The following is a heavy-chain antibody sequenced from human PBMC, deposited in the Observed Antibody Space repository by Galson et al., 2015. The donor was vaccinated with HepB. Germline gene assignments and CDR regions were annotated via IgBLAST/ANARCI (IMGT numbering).Heavy chain of an antibody. CDR1: GFTFGSYA. D-gene: IGHD3-22*01. Sequence: SLRLSCAASGFTFGSYAMSWVRQAPGKGLECVSTISASSGSTNYADSVKGRFTIYRDNSKDTLYLQMDSLRAEDTAVYYCVKDPKYYYDSSGYFYVPPPGQRSWGQGTLVTVSS. J-gene: IGHJ4*02. CDR2: ISASSGST. V-gene: IGHV3-23*01. CDR3: VKDPKYYYDSSGYFYVPPPGQRS.